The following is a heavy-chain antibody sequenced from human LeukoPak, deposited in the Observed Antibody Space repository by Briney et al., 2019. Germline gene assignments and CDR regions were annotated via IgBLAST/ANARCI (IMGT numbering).Heavy chain of an antibody. V-gene: IGHV4-59*01. Sequence: PSETLSLTCTVSGGSFSSSYWSWIRQPPGKGLEWIGYIYYSGSTNYNPSLKSRVTISVDTSKNQFSLKLSSVTAADTAVYYCARATVYYCIDQWGQGTLVTVSS. CDR2: IYYSGST. J-gene: IGHJ4*02. CDR1: GGSFSSSY. D-gene: IGHD1-14*01. CDR3: ARATVYYCIDQ.